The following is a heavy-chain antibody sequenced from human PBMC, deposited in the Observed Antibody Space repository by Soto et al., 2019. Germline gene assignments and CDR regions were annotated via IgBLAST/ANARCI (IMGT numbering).Heavy chain of an antibody. Sequence: EVQLVESGGGLVQPGGSLKLSCVASGFTFSGSSMHLVRQASGNGLEWVGRSRNKANRYVTAYAASVKGRFTISRDAANNTSSLQMDSLKTEDTAVYYCTSHAPEDIIRKWGQVTLVTVSS. D-gene: IGHD2-8*01. J-gene: IGHJ4*02. CDR2: SRNKANRYVT. V-gene: IGHV3-73*02. CDR3: TSHAPEDIIRK. CDR1: GFTFSGSS.